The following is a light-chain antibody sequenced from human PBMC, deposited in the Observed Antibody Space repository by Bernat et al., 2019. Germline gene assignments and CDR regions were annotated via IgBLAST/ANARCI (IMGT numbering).Light chain of an antibody. CDR3: QHLNNFPIT. CDR2: GAS. CDR1: QAIGIY. V-gene: IGKV1-9*01. Sequence: DIQLTQSPPFLSASVGDRVTITCRASQAIGIYLDWYQQKPGKAPKLLIYGASTLQTGVPPRFSGSGSGTEFTLTISSLQPEDFATFYCQHLNNFPITFGQGTRLEI. J-gene: IGKJ5*01.